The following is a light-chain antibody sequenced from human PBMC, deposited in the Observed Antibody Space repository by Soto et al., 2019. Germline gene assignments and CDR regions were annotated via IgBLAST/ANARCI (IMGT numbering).Light chain of an antibody. J-gene: IGKJ3*01. Sequence: EIVLTQSPGTLSLSPGDRAILSCRASQGVSSSYLAWYMHNPGQAPRLLIYGASSRATGIPDRFSGSGSGTDFTLTISRLEPEDFAVYYCQQYGSSPTFGPGTKVAIK. CDR1: QGVSSSY. V-gene: IGKV3-20*01. CDR3: QQYGSSPT. CDR2: GAS.